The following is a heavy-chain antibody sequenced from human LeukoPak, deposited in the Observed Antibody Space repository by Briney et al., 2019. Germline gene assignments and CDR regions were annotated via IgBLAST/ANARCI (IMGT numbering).Heavy chain of an antibody. Sequence: GGSLRLSCAASGFTFSSYAMHWVRQAPGKGLEWVAVISYDGSNKYYADSVKGRFTISRDNSKNTLYLQMNSLRAEDTAVYYCARPGGYVRGYYYYGMDVWGQGTTVTVSS. CDR3: ARPGGYVRGYYYYGMDV. J-gene: IGHJ6*02. D-gene: IGHD5-12*01. V-gene: IGHV3-30-3*01. CDR2: ISYDGSNK. CDR1: GFTFSSYA.